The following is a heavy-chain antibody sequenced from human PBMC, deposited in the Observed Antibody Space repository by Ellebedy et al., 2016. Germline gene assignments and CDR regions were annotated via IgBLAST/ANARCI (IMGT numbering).Heavy chain of an antibody. CDR2: IYHSGST. Sequence: SETLSLTCAVSGGSISSGGYSWSWIRQPPGKGLEWIGYIYHSGSTYYNPSLKSRVTISVDRSKNQFSLKLSSVTAADTAVYYCARYTLEWVYGMDVWGQGTTVTVSS. D-gene: IGHD3-3*01. V-gene: IGHV4-30-2*02. CDR3: ARYTLEWVYGMDV. CDR1: GGSISSGGYS. J-gene: IGHJ6*02.